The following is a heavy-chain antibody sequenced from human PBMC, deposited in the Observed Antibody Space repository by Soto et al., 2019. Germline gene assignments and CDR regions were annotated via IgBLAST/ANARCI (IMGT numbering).Heavy chain of an antibody. V-gene: IGHV1-69*13. J-gene: IGHJ6*02. CDR1: GGTFSSYA. Sequence: ASVKVSCKASGGTFSSYAISWVRQAPGQGLEWMGGIIPIFGTANYAQKFQGRVTITADESTSTAYMELSSLRSEDTAVYYCGRELPPFYYYGMDVWGQGTTVTVSS. CDR3: GRELPPFYYYGMDV. CDR2: IIPIFGTA.